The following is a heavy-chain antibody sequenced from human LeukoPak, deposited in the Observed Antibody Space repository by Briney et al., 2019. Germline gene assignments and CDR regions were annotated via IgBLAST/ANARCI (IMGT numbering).Heavy chain of an antibody. D-gene: IGHD5-24*01. Sequence: ASVKVSCKASGYTFTGYYMHWVRQAPGQGLEWMGWINPNSGGTNYAQKFQGRVTMTRDMSTSTVYMELSSLRSEDTAVYYCARVRRDGYTIGYFDYWGQGTLVTVSS. J-gene: IGHJ4*02. CDR2: INPNSGGT. V-gene: IGHV1-2*02. CDR1: GYTFTGYY. CDR3: ARVRRDGYTIGYFDY.